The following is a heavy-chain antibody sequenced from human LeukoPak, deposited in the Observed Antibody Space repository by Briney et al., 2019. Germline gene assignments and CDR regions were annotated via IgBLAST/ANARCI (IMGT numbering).Heavy chain of an antibody. Sequence: GGSLRLSCAASGFTFSSYSMNWVRQAPGKGLEWVSSISSSSSYIYYADSVKGRFTISRDNAKNSLCLQMNSLRAEDTAVYYCASDYCSSTSCYYFDYWGQGTLVTVSS. CDR3: ASDYCSSTSCYYFDY. CDR2: ISSSSSYI. CDR1: GFTFSSYS. V-gene: IGHV3-21*01. D-gene: IGHD2-2*01. J-gene: IGHJ4*02.